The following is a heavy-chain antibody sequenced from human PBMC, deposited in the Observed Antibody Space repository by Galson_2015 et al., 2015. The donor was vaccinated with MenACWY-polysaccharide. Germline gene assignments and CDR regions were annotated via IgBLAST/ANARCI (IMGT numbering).Heavy chain of an antibody. V-gene: IGHV4-59*01. CDR2: IYYSGST. D-gene: IGHD3-22*01. Sequence: SETLSLTCTVSGGSISSYYWSWIRQPPGKRLEWIGYIYYSGSTNYNPSLKSRVTMSVDTSKNQFSLKLSSVTAADTAVYYCARSHNYDSSGYYGALDYWGQGVLVTVSS. CDR3: ARSHNYDSSGYYGALDY. J-gene: IGHJ4*02. CDR1: GGSISSYY.